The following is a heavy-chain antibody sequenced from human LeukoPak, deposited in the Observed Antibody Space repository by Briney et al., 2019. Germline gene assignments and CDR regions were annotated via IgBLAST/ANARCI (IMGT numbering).Heavy chain of an antibody. V-gene: IGHV3-74*01. D-gene: IGHD3-22*01. CDR3: TRTYYYDSIDYFDY. CDR2: IKSDGSST. J-gene: IGHJ4*02. Sequence: GGSLRLSCAASGFTFRSYWMHWVRQAPGKGLVWVSRIKSDGSSTIYADSVKGRFTISRDNAKNALYLQMNSLRAEDTAVYYCTRTYYYDSIDYFDYWGQGALVTVSS. CDR1: GFTFRSYW.